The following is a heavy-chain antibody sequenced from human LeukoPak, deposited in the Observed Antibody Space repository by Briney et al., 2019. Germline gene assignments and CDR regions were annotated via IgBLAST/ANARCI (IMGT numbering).Heavy chain of an antibody. CDR3: ARGRLGELSPFDY. CDR1: GFTFSSYS. D-gene: IGHD3-16*02. V-gene: IGHV3-21*01. CDR2: ISSSSSYI. Sequence: GGSLRLSCAASGFTFSSYSMNWVRQAPGKGLEWVSSISSSSSYIYYADSVKGRFTISRDNAKNSLYLQMNSLRAEDTAVYYCARGRLGELSPFDYWGQGTLVTVSS. J-gene: IGHJ4*02.